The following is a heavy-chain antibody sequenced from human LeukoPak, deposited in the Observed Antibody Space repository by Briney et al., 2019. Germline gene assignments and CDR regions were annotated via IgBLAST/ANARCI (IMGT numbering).Heavy chain of an antibody. V-gene: IGHV3-23*01. CDR3: AKARDYYGSESYYYFDY. CDR1: GFTFSSYA. J-gene: IGHJ4*02. CDR2: ISGSGGST. D-gene: IGHD3-10*01. Sequence: GGSLRPSCAASGFTFSSYAMSWVRQAPGKGLEWVSAISGSGGSTYYADSVKGRFTISRDNSKNTLYLQMNSLRAEDTAVYYCAKARDYYGSESYYYFDYWGQGTLVTVSS.